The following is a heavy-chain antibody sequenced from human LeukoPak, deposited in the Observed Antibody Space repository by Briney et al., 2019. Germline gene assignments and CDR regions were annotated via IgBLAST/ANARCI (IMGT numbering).Heavy chain of an antibody. J-gene: IGHJ5*02. CDR1: GFTFSSYA. CDR3: ARDSDYGDYDNWFDP. Sequence: GRSLRLSCAASGFTFSSYAMHWVRQAPGKGLEWVAVISYDGSNKYYADSVKGRFTISRDNSKNTLYLQMNSLRAGDTAVYYCARDSDYGDYDNWFDPWGQGTLVTVSS. CDR2: ISYDGSNK. D-gene: IGHD4-17*01. V-gene: IGHV3-30-3*01.